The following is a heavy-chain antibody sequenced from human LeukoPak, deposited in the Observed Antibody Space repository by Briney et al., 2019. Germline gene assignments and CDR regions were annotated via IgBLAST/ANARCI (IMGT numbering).Heavy chain of an antibody. CDR1: GYTFTGYY. Sequence: ASVKVSCKASGYTFTGYYMHWVRQAPGQGLEWMGRINPNSGGTNYAQKFQGRVTMTRDTSISTAYMELSRLRSDDTAVHYCARDQRSYYYDSSAGGNYLDYWGQGTLVTVSS. D-gene: IGHD3-22*01. J-gene: IGHJ4*02. V-gene: IGHV1-2*06. CDR3: ARDQRSYYYDSSAGGNYLDY. CDR2: INPNSGGT.